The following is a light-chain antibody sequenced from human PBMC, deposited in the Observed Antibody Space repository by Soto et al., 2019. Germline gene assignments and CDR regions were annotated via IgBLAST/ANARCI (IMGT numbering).Light chain of an antibody. CDR1: QSVGSD. J-gene: IGKJ5*01. V-gene: IGKV3-11*01. CDR2: DAS. CDR3: QQRSNWPTT. Sequence: EIVMTQSPATLSVSPGERATLSCRASQSVGSDLAWYQQKPGRAPRLVIYDASKRTTGIPARFSGSGSGTDFTLKISSLEPEDFVVYYCQQRSNWPTTFGQGTRLEIK.